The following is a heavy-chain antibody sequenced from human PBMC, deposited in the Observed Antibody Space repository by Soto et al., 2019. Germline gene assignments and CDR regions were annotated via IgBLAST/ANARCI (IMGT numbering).Heavy chain of an antibody. J-gene: IGHJ6*02. D-gene: IGHD3-22*01. Sequence: ASVKVSCKASGYTFTSYDINWVRQATGQGLEWMGWMNPNSGNTGYAQKFQGRVTMTRNTSISTAYMELSSLRSEDTAVYYCAKITMITFVGYYYYGTDVWGQGTTVTVYS. CDR1: GYTFTSYD. CDR2: MNPNSGNT. CDR3: AKITMITFVGYYYYGTDV. V-gene: IGHV1-8*01.